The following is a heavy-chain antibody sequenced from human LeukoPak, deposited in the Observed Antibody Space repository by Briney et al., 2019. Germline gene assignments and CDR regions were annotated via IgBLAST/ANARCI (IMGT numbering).Heavy chain of an antibody. Sequence: AAGSLRLSCAASGFTFSSYSMSWVRQAPGTGLEWVSSISSSSSYIYYADSRNGRFTISRDNAKNSLYLQMNSLRAEDTAVYYCARGTAASPRWSYYYYGMDVWGQGTTVTVSS. CDR2: ISSSSSYI. CDR1: GFTFSSYS. D-gene: IGHD2-2*01. CDR3: ARGTAASPRWSYYYYGMDV. J-gene: IGHJ6*02. V-gene: IGHV3-21*01.